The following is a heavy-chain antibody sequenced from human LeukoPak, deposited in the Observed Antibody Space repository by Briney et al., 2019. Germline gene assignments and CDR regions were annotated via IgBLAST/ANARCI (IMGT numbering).Heavy chain of an antibody. V-gene: IGHV3-48*03. CDR3: ASIWFGELARDY. CDR1: GFTFSSYE. J-gene: IGHJ4*02. Sequence: GGSLRLSCAASGFTFSSYEINWVRQAPGKGLEWVSYISSSGSTIYYADSVKGRFTISRDNAKNLLYLQMNSLRAEDTAVYYCASIWFGELARDYWGQGTLVTVSS. CDR2: ISSSGSTI. D-gene: IGHD3-10*01.